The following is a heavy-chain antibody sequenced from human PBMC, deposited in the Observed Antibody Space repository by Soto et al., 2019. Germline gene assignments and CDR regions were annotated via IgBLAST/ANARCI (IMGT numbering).Heavy chain of an antibody. V-gene: IGHV3-30*18. CDR3: AKVFSSYYDSSGYYYRD. Sequence: GGTRRLSCAASGFTFSSYGMHWVRQAPGKGLEWVAVISYDGSNKYYADSVKGRFAISRDNSKNTLSLQMNSLRAEDTAVYYCAKVFSSYYDSSGYYYRDWGQGT. CDR1: GFTFSSYG. CDR2: ISYDGSNK. J-gene: IGHJ4*02. D-gene: IGHD3-22*01.